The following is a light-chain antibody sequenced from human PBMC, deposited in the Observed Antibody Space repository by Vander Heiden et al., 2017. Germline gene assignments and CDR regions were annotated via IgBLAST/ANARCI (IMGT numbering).Light chain of an antibody. CDR2: SAS. V-gene: IGKV1-39*01. CDR1: PSISSY. Sequence: DIQMTQSPSSLSASVGDRVTITCRASPSISSYLNWYQQKPGKAPKLLIYSASNLQSGVPSRSSSSGSGTDYTPPISSLQPKDFATYYYQQSYSSPIFTFGPGTKVDIK. CDR3: QQSYSSPIFT. J-gene: IGKJ3*01.